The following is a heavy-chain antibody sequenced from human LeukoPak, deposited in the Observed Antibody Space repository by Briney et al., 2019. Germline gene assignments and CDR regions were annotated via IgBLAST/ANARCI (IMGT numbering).Heavy chain of an antibody. Sequence: SGEGCGRNVVNFGMAWVSQDQGKGLEWVSLITGTSGRTYYAASVKGRFTISRDNSKNTVYLQMDNLRAEDTALYYCAKDHVNAGRLDYWGQGTPVTVSS. V-gene: IGHV3-23*01. D-gene: IGHD6-13*01. CDR3: AKDHVNAGRLDY. CDR2: ITGTSGRT. CDR1: GRNVVNFG. J-gene: IGHJ4*02.